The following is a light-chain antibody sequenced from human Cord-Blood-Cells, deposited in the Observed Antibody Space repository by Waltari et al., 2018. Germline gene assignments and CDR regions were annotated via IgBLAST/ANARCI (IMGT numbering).Light chain of an antibody. CDR2: DAS. Sequence: EIVLTQFPATLSLSPGERAPLLCRVSQSVSTYLAWYQQKPGQAPRLLIYDASNRATVIPARFSGSGSGTDFTLTISSLEPEDFAVYYCQQRSNWTFGQGTKVEIK. J-gene: IGKJ1*01. CDR3: QQRSNWT. V-gene: IGKV3-11*01. CDR1: QSVSTY.